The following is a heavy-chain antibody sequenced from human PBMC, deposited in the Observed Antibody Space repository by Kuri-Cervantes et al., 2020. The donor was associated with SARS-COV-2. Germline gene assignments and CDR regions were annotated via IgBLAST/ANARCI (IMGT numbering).Heavy chain of an antibody. D-gene: IGHD5-24*01. CDR2: IIPIFGTA. CDR1: GGTFSSYA. CDR3: ARGPSAMATISYNWFDP. J-gene: IGHJ5*02. Sequence: SVKVSCKAPGGTFSSYAISWVRQAPGQGLEWMGGIIPIFGTANYAQKFQGRVTITADESTSTAYMELSSLRSEDTAVYYCARGPSAMATISYNWFDPWGQGTLVTVSS. V-gene: IGHV1-69*13.